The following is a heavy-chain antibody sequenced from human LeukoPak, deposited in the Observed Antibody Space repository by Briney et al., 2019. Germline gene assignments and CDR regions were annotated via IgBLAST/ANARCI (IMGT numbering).Heavy chain of an antibody. CDR1: GFTFSSYS. D-gene: IGHD2-15*01. Sequence: GGSLRLSCAASGFTFSSYSMNWVRQAPGKGLELVSYISSISTIYYADSVKGRFTISRDSATNSLYLQTNSLRDEDTAVYYCARGRPVVNYFDYWGQGTLVTVSS. V-gene: IGHV3-48*02. CDR3: ARGRPVVNYFDY. J-gene: IGHJ4*02. CDR2: ISSISTI.